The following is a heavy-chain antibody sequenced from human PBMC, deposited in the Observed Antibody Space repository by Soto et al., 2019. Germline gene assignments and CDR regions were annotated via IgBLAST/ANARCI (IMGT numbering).Heavy chain of an antibody. CDR3: ARVKATVTTSADY. J-gene: IGHJ4*02. CDR1: GYTFTSYG. CDR2: ISAYNGNT. D-gene: IGHD4-17*01. Sequence: QVQLVHSGAAVKKPGASVKVSCKASGYTFTSYGISWVRQAPGQGLEWMGWISAYNGNTNYAQKLQGRVTMTTDTSTSTDYMELRSLRSDDTAVYYCARVKATVTTSADYWGQGTLVTVSS. V-gene: IGHV1-18*01.